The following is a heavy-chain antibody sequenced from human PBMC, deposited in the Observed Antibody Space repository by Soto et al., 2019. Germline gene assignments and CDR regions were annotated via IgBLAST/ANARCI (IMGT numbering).Heavy chain of an antibody. V-gene: IGHV3-48*02. Sequence: EVQLVESGGGLVQPGGSLRLSCAASGFTFSGYNMNWVRQAPGKGLEWISCIKSDSSGTWYADSVKGRFTMSRENAKNSLYLQMNSLRDEDTAVYFCARDSNWSSDYWGQGTLVAVSS. CDR2: IKSDSSGT. D-gene: IGHD1-1*01. J-gene: IGHJ4*02. CDR3: ARDSNWSSDY. CDR1: GFTFSGYN.